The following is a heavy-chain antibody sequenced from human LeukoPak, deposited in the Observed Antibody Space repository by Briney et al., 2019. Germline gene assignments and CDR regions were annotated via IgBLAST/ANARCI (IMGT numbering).Heavy chain of an antibody. CDR1: GFTVSSNY. D-gene: IGHD5-18*01. V-gene: IGHV3-53*01. CDR3: ARVETAMVDFDY. Sequence: GSLRLSCAASGFTVSSNYMNWVRQAPGKGLEWVSVIYSGGSTYYTDSVKGRFTISRDNSKNTLYLQMNSLRAEDTAVYYCARVETAMVDFDYWGQGTLVTVSS. J-gene: IGHJ4*02. CDR2: IYSGGST.